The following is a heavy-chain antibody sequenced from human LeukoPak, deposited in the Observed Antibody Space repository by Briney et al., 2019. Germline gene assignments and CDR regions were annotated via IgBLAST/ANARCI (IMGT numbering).Heavy chain of an antibody. Sequence: GGSLRLSCAASGFTFNRYGMSWVRQTPGKGLEWVSAVSASGGSTYYADSVKGRFTISRDNSKKTIYLQMNSLRAEDTAIYYCVKDQRGSGWLDPPFDSWGQGTLVTVSS. V-gene: IGHV3-23*01. CDR3: VKDQRGSGWLDPPFDS. J-gene: IGHJ4*02. D-gene: IGHD3-10*01. CDR1: GFTFNRYG. CDR2: VSASGGST.